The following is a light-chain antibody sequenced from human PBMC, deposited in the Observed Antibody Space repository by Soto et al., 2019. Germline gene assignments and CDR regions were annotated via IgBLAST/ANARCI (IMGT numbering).Light chain of an antibody. J-gene: IGKJ1*01. CDR1: QSVSNNY. V-gene: IGKV3-20*01. CDR2: GAS. Sequence: MGLWQSPGTVSLSTGERATLSCRASQSVSNNYLARYQQKPGQAPRLLIYGASNRATGIPDRFSGSGSGTDFTLTISRLEPEDFAVYYCQQYGSSGTFGQGTKVDIK. CDR3: QQYGSSGT.